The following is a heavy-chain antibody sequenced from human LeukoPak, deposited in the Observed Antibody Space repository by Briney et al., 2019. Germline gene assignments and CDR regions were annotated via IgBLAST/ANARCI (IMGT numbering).Heavy chain of an antibody. D-gene: IGHD2-21*02. CDR1: GFTFNRFG. CDR3: ATSAHIEVGTAPPPDY. V-gene: IGHV3-33*01. CDR2: IWYDGSNK. J-gene: IGHJ4*02. Sequence: GGSLRLSCATSGFTFNRFGMHWVRQAPGKGLEWVAVIWYDGSNKDYADSVKGRFTISRDNSKNTLYLQMSGLRAEDTAVYYWATSAHIEVGTAPPPDYWGQGTLVTVTS.